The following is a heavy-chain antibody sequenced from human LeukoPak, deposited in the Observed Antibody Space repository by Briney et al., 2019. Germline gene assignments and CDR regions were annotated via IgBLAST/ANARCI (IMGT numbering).Heavy chain of an antibody. V-gene: IGHV6-1*01. CDR3: ARGGAGWYVSVFDP. CDR2: TYYRTRLYF. Sequence: PSQTLSLTCALSGDSLSNNGASWNWIRQSPSRGLEWLVRTYYRTRLYFDYAVSVRSRATINPDTSKNQFSLQLDSVTPEDTAVYYCARGGAGWYVSVFDPWGQGTLVTVSS. CDR1: GDSLSNNGAS. D-gene: IGHD6-19*01. J-gene: IGHJ5*02.